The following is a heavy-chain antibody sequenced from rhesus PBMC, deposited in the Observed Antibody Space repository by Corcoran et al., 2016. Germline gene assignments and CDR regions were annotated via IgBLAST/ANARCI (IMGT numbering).Heavy chain of an antibody. D-gene: IGHD2-21*01. CDR3: ASGSWEYCTGSGCYVPYYFDY. CDR2: IYGSLSSS. V-gene: IGHV4-169*02. Sequence: QLQLQESGPGLVKPSETLSVTCAVSGGSISSSYWSWIRQAPGKGLEWIGFIYGSLSSSNYNPSLKSRVTLSVDTSKNQLSLKLSSVTAADTAVYYCASGSWEYCTGSGCYVPYYFDYWGQGVLVTVSS. J-gene: IGHJ4*01. CDR1: GGSISSSY.